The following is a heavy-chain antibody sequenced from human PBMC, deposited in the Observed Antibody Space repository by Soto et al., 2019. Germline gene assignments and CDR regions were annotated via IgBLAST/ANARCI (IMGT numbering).Heavy chain of an antibody. CDR3: ARGLAARLNWFDP. V-gene: IGHV4-34*01. CDR1: GGSFSGYY. CDR2: INHSGST. J-gene: IGHJ5*02. D-gene: IGHD6-13*01. Sequence: PSETLSPTCAVYGGSFSGYYWSWIRQPPGKGLEWIGEINHSGSTNYNPSLKSRVTISVDTSKNQFSLKLSSVTAADTAVYYCARGLAARLNWFDPWGQGTLVTVSS.